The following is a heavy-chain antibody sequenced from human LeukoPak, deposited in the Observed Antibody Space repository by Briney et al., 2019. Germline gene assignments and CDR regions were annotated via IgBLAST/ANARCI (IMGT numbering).Heavy chain of an antibody. CDR1: GFTFDDYG. V-gene: IGHV3-20*04. Sequence: GGSLRLSCAVSGFTFDDYGMSWVRQAPGKGLEWVSGINWNGGSTGYADSVKGRFTISRDNAKNSLYLQMNSLRAEDTALYYCASLPTGGRSTSDYWGQGTLVTVSS. CDR3: ASLPTGGRSTSDY. J-gene: IGHJ4*02. CDR2: INWNGGST. D-gene: IGHD2-2*01.